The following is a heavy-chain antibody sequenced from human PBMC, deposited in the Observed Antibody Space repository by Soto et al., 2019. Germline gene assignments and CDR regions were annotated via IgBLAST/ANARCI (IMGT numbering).Heavy chain of an antibody. V-gene: IGHV1-18*01. CDR2: ISAFNGNT. J-gene: IGHJ3*02. CDR3: ARDPWVTYYYGSGSYMDDAFDI. D-gene: IGHD3-10*01. Sequence: QVQLVQSGAEVKKPGASVKVSCKASGYTFTSYGISWVRQAPGQGLEWMGWISAFNGNTNYAQKLQGRVTMTTDTSASKDSMQMRSLRSDDKAVNYCARDPWVTYYYGSGSYMDDAFDIWGQGTMVTVSS. CDR1: GYTFTSYG.